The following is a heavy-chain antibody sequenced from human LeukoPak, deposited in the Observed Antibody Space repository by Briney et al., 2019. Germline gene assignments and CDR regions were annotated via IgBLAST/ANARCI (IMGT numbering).Heavy chain of an antibody. CDR3: VEGHFGN. V-gene: IGHV3-23*01. CDR2: IRSSGDAT. J-gene: IGHJ4*02. CDR1: GFTFSRHD. Sequence: HPGGSLRLSCAASGFTFSRHDMSWVRQAPGKGLEWVSYIRSSGDATYYADSVKGRFAISRDNSKSTVNLQMNSLRVEDTAVYYCVEGHFGNWGQGTLVTVST. D-gene: IGHD3-3*01.